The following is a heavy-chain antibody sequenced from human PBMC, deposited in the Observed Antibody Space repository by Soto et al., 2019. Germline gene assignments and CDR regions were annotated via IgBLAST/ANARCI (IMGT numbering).Heavy chain of an antibody. V-gene: IGHV4-39*07. Sequence: SETLSLTCTVTGDSISSRSYYWGWIRQPPGKGLEWIGSIYYSGSTNYNPSLKSRVTISVDTSKNQFSLKLSSVTAADTAVYYCARGKDSSGYYWWNRLDPWGQGNLVTVSS. J-gene: IGHJ5*02. CDR3: ARGKDSSGYYWWNRLDP. CDR2: IYYSGST. D-gene: IGHD3-22*01. CDR1: GDSISSRSYY.